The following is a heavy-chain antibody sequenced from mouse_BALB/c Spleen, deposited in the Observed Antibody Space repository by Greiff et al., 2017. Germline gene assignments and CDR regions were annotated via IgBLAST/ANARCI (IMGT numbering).Heavy chain of an antibody. V-gene: IGHV1S137*01. CDR2: ISTYYGDA. Sequence: QVQLKESGAELVRPGVSVKISCKGSGYTFTDYAMHWVKQSHAKSLEWIGVISTYYGDASYNQKFKGKATMTVDKSSSTAYMELARLTSEDSAIYYCARGDYGGAMDYWGQGTSVTVSS. D-gene: IGHD1-1*02. J-gene: IGHJ4*01. CDR3: ARGDYGGAMDY. CDR1: GYTFTDYA.